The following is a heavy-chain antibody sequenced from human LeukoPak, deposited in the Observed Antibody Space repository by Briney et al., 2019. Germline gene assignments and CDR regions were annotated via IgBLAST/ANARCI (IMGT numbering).Heavy chain of an antibody. D-gene: IGHD2-2*01. V-gene: IGHV3-7*01. Sequence: GGSLRLSCAASGFTFETYWMSWVRQAPGKGLEWLANIKHDGSEKYYVDSVKGGFTISRDNAKDSLYLHMNRLRAEDTAVYYCARVRFPADRWGQGTLVTVSS. CDR2: IKHDGSEK. CDR3: ARVRFPADR. CDR1: GFTFETYW. J-gene: IGHJ5*02.